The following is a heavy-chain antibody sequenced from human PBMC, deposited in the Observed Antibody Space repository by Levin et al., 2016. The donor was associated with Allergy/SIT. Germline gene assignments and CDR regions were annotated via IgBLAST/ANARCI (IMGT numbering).Heavy chain of an antibody. V-gene: IGHV3-64D*06. CDR3: VKAVSQYIDSLGGH. Sequence: GESLKISCSASGFTFRSHAMFWVRQAPGKGLEYVSSMTTNGEYTFYAESVKGRFTISRDNSENTLFLQMRSLRPEDTAVYYCVKAVSQYIDSLGGHWGQGILVTVSS. D-gene: IGHD3-16*01. J-gene: IGHJ4*02. CDR2: MTTNGEYT. CDR1: GFTFRSHA.